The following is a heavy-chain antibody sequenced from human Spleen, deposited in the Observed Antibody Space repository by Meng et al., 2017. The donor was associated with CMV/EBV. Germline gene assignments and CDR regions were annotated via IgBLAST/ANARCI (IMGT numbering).Heavy chain of an antibody. V-gene: IGHV5-51*01. CDR3: ATQVDSSSLDFGL. CDR2: IHPSDSDT. CDR1: SFTFSTDW. J-gene: IGHJ2*01. Sequence: KGSSFTFSTDWIAWLRQKPGKGPEWMGIIHPSDSDTRYSPSFQGQVTFSVDNSISTAYLRWRSLKVSDTAMYYCATQVDSSSLDFGLWGRGSLVTVSS. D-gene: IGHD2-2*01.